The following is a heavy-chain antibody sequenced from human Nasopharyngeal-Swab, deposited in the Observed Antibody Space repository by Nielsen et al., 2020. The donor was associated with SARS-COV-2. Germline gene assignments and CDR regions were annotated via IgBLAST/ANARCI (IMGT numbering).Heavy chain of an antibody. D-gene: IGHD2-2*01. Sequence: GESLKISCTASGFTFGDYAMSWFRQAPGKGLEWVGFIRSKAYGGTTEYAASVKGRFTISRDDSKSIAYLQMNSLKTEDTAVYYCTRDLYCSSTSCTWKGVDYWGQGTLVTVSS. V-gene: IGHV3-49*03. J-gene: IGHJ4*02. CDR1: GFTFGDYA. CDR3: TRDLYCSSTSCTWKGVDY. CDR2: IRSKAYGGTT.